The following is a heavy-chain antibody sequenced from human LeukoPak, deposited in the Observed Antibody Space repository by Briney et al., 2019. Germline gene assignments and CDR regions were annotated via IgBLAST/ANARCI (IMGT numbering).Heavy chain of an antibody. D-gene: IGHD3-10*01. V-gene: IGHV3-21*01. CDR1: GFTFSSYS. Sequence: GGSLRLSCAASGFTFSSYSMNWVRQAPGKGLEGVSSISSSSSYIYYADSVKGRFTISRDNAKNSLYLQMNSLRAEDTAVHYCARDQTLWFGELSDYYYYMDVWGKGTTVTISS. CDR2: ISSSSSYI. J-gene: IGHJ6*03. CDR3: ARDQTLWFGELSDYYYYMDV.